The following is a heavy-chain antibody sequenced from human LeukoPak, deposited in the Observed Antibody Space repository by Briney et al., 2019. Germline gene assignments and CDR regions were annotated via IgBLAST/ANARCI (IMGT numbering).Heavy chain of an antibody. CDR2: ISSSSSTI. Sequence: PGGSLRLSCAASGFTFSSYSMNWVRQAPGKGLEWVSYISSSSSTIYYADSVKGRFTISRDNAKNSLYLQMSSLRAEDTAVYYCARSASSSGARNWFDPWGQGTLVTVSS. J-gene: IGHJ5*02. CDR3: ARSASSSGARNWFDP. D-gene: IGHD6-6*01. CDR1: GFTFSSYS. V-gene: IGHV3-48*01.